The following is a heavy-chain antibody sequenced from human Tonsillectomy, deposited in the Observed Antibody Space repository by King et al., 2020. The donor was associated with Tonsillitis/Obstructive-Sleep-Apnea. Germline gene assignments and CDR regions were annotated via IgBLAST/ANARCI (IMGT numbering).Heavy chain of an antibody. CDR3: AHSRRSSSRWYYFDY. Sequence: TLKESGPTLVKPTQTLTLTCTFSGFSLSTSEVGVGWIRQPPGKALEWLALIYWDDDKRYSPSLKSRLTITMDTSKNQVVLTMTNMDPVDTATYYCAHSRRSSSRWYYFDYWGQGALVTVSS. CDR2: IYWDDDK. J-gene: IGHJ4*02. CDR1: GFSLSTSEVG. V-gene: IGHV2-5*02. D-gene: IGHD6-13*01.